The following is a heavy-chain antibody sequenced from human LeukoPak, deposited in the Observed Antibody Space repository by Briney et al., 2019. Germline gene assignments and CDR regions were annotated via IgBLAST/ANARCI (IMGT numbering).Heavy chain of an antibody. CDR1: GFTFSSYE. D-gene: IGHD5-18*01. V-gene: IGHV3-48*03. Sequence: SGGSLRLSCAASGFTFSSYEMNWVRQAPGKGLEWVSYISSSGSTIYYADSVKGRFTISRDNAKNSLYLQMNSLRAEDTAVYYCAREGYISGYGVIDYWGQGTLVTVSS. CDR2: ISSSGSTI. CDR3: AREGYISGYGVIDY. J-gene: IGHJ4*02.